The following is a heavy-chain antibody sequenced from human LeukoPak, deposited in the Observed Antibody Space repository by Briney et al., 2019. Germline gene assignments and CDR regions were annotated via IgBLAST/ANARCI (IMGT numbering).Heavy chain of an antibody. CDR3: ARYRYKTGELDY. V-gene: IGHV4-34*01. J-gene: IGHJ4*02. CDR1: GGSFADFY. D-gene: IGHD3-16*02. CDR2: IHPGGTT. Sequence: PSETLSLTCAVFGGSFADFYWAHVRQPPGEGLEWIGEIHPGGTTNYNPSLTSRVTMSVDTSKNQFSLRLTSVTAADTAVYFCARYRYKTGELDYWGQGTLVTVSS.